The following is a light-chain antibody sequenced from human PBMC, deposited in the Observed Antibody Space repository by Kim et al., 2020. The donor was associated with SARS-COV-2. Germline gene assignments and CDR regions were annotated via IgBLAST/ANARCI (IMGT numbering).Light chain of an antibody. Sequence: GQSITISCTGTSTDVGSFTYVSWYQQHPGNAPKLIIYEVTKRPSGVSSRFSGSKSSNTASLTIAGLQDEDESDYFCSSYTTISTYVFGTGTRVTVL. CDR2: EVT. CDR3: SSYTTISTYV. CDR1: STDVGSFTY. J-gene: IGLJ1*01. V-gene: IGLV2-14*01.